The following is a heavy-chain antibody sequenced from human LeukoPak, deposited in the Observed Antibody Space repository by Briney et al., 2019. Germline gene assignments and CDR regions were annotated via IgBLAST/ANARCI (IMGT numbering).Heavy chain of an antibody. D-gene: IGHD6-6*01. J-gene: IGHJ6*03. V-gene: IGHV1-2*02. CDR1: GYTFTGYY. CDR2: INPNSGGT. Sequence: GASVKVSCKASGYTFTGYYMHWVRQAPGQGLEWMGWINPNSGGTNYAQKFQGRVTMTRDTSISTACMELSRLRSDDTAVYYCASSIAARPGSYYYYYYYMDVWGKGTTVTVSS. CDR3: ASSIAARPGSYYYYYYYMDV.